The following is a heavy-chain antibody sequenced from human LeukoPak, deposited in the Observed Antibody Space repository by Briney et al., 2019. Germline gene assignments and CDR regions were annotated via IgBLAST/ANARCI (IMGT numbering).Heavy chain of an antibody. CDR2: IRSDSSII. CDR1: GFAFNTYS. V-gene: IGHV3-48*01. Sequence: GGSLRLSCAASGFAFNTYSMNWVRQAPGKGLECVSYIRSDSSIIYYADSVKGRFTMSRDNGKNSLYLQMNSLRVEDTAVYFCARVQAGKWDFDYWGQGTLVTVSS. CDR3: ARVQAGKWDFDY. D-gene: IGHD2-8*01. J-gene: IGHJ4*02.